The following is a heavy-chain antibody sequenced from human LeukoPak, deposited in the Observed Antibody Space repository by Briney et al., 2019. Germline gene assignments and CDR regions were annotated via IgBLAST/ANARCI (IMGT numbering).Heavy chain of an antibody. CDR1: GGTFSSYG. CDR2: IIPIFRAT. D-gene: IGHD5-24*01. J-gene: IGHJ4*02. Sequence: SVTVSCKPSGGTFSSYGVSWVRQAPGQGLEWMGGIIPIFRATNYAQRFRGRVTITADESTSTAYMELSSLRSEDTAVYYCARSQRAGYNVYYFDSWGQGTLVTVSS. CDR3: ARSQRAGYNVYYFDS. V-gene: IGHV1-69*01.